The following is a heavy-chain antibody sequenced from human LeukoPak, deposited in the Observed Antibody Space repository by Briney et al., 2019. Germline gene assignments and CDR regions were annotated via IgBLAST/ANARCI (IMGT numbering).Heavy chain of an antibody. CDR3: ARDQQYYYDSSGYYLPQ. CDR2: IIPILGIA. V-gene: IGHV1-69*04. D-gene: IGHD3-22*01. CDR1: GYTFTSYG. J-gene: IGHJ1*01. Sequence: SVKVSCKASGYTFTSYGISWVRQAPGQGLEWMGRIIPILGIANYAQKFQGRVTITADKSTSTAYMELSSLRSEDTAVYYCARDQQYYYDSSGYYLPQWGQGTLVTVSS.